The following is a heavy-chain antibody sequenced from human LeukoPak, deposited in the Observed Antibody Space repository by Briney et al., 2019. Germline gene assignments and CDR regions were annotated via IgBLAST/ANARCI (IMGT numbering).Heavy chain of an antibody. Sequence: GGSLRLSCAASGFTFSNAWMTWVRQAPGKGLEWVGRIKSKRDGGTIDYAAPVKGRFTISRDGSKDTLYLQMNNLKIEDAAVYYCTTVGSAWNFDYWGQGTLVTVSS. CDR3: TTVGSAWNFDY. V-gene: IGHV3-15*01. CDR2: IKSKRDGGTI. D-gene: IGHD6-25*01. J-gene: IGHJ4*02. CDR1: GFTFSNAW.